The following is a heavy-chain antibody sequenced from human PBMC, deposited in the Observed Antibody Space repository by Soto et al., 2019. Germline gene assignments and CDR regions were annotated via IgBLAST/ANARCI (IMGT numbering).Heavy chain of an antibody. CDR2: VLWNDDK. D-gene: IGHD6-13*01. CDR3: LRPGYSTSCTAFDY. CDR1: GFALTISGLG. Sequence: SGPTLVNHTQTLTLTCTVSGFALTISGLGVGWIRQPPGKALEWLALVLWNDDKRYSPSLKSRLTITRDTSKNQVVLTMTNMDPMDTATYYCLRPGYSTSCTAFDYWGQGTLVTVSS. J-gene: IGHJ4*02. V-gene: IGHV2-5*04.